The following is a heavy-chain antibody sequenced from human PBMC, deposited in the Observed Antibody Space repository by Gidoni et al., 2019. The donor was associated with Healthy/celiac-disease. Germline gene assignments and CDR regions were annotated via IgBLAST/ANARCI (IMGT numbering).Heavy chain of an antibody. CDR2: INPNSGGT. CDR3: ARAMRYSLSDLDY. D-gene: IGHD6-13*01. CDR1: VHTFTGYY. V-gene: IGHV1-2*04. Sequence: QVQLVQSGAEVKKPGASVKVSCKASVHTFTGYYMHWVRQAPGQGLEWMGWINPNSGGTNYAQKCQGWVTMTRDTSISTAYMELSRLRSDDTAVYYCARAMRYSLSDLDYWGQGTLVTVSS. J-gene: IGHJ4*02.